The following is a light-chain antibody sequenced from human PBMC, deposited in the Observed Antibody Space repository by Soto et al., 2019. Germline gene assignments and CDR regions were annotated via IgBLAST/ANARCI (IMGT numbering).Light chain of an antibody. CDR2: KAS. V-gene: IGKV1-5*03. CDR3: QQYNSYSPT. CDR1: QTISTW. Sequence: DIQMSQSPSTVSATIGDRVTITCRASQTISTWLAWYQQKAGKAPKVLIYKASSLQIGVPSRFSGSGSGTEFTLTISSLQPDDSATYYCQQYNSYSPTFGQGTKVDIK. J-gene: IGKJ1*01.